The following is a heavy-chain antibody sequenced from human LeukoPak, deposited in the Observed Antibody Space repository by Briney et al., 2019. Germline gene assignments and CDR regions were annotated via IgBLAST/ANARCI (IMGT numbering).Heavy chain of an antibody. CDR3: ARSGGSYSVY. J-gene: IGHJ4*02. D-gene: IGHD4-23*01. CDR2: ISAYNGNT. CDR1: GYTFTSYG. Sequence: GASVKVSCKASGYTFTSYGISWVRQAPGQGLEWMGWISAYNGNTSYAKKLQGRVTMTTDISRSTAYMELRTLRSDDNTVYYRARSGGSYSVYWGQGTLVTVSS. V-gene: IGHV1-18*01.